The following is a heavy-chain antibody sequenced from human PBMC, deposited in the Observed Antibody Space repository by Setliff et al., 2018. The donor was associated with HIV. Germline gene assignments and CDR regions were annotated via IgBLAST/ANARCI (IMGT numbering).Heavy chain of an antibody. Sequence: PPGKGLEWIGSIYYSGTTYYNPSLKSRITISVDTSKNQFSLKVNSVTAADTAVYYCASPKERYYYGSGTNVREYYGMDVWGQGTTVTVSS. D-gene: IGHD3-10*01. V-gene: IGHV4-39*07. CDR3: ASPKERYYYGSGTNVREYYGMDV. J-gene: IGHJ6*02. CDR2: IYYSGTT.